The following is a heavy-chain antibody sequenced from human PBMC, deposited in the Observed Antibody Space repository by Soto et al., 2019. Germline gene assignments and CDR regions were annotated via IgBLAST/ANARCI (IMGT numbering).Heavy chain of an antibody. J-gene: IGHJ6*02. CDR2: INPSGGST. D-gene: IGHD3-10*01. V-gene: IGHV1-46*03. CDR1: GYTFTTYY. Sequence: QVQLVQSGAEVKKPGASVKVSCKASGYTFTTYYMHWVRQAPGQGLEWMGIINPSGGSTSYAQKFRGRVTVTRDTSTSTVYMELSSLRSEDTAVYYCARGPMVRGVIGYFGMDVWGQGTTVTVSS. CDR3: ARGPMVRGVIGYFGMDV.